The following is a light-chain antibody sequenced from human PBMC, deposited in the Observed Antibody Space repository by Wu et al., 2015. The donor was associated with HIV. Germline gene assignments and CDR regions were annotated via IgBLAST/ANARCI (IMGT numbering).Light chain of an antibody. CDR3: QQYGTSPHT. CDR2: DVS. Sequence: EIVLTQSPATLSLSPGERATLSCRASQSVSSYLAWYQQKPGQAPRLLIYDVSNRAHGIPARFSGSGSGTEFTLTISRLEPEDLAVYYCQQYGTSPHTFGGGTKLEIK. V-gene: IGKV3-11*01. CDR1: QSVSSY. J-gene: IGKJ4*01.